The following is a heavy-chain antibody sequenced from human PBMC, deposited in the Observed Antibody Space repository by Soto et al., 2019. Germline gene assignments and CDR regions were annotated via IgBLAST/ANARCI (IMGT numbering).Heavy chain of an antibody. V-gene: IGHV1-2*04. D-gene: IGHD3-10*01. CDR2: INPNSGGT. CDR3: ARDYYGSESSDYGIDV. Sequence: GASVKVSCKASGYTFTGYYMHWVRQAPGQGLEWMGWINPNSGGTNYAQKFQGWVTMTRDTSISTAYMELSRLRSDDTAVYYCARDYYGSESSDYGIDVWGQEDTLTVSS. J-gene: IGHJ6*02. CDR1: GYTFTGYY.